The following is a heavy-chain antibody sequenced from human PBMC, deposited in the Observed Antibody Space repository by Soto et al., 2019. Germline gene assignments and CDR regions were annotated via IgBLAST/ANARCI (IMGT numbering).Heavy chain of an antibody. CDR1: GDSISSDY. Sequence: PSETLSLTCTVSGDSISSDYWWSWIRQPAGKGLERIGRIQANGNTNYNPSLKSRVTVSVDTSKNQFSLKVRSVTAADTAVYYCAKGAGPPWFDPWGQGTLVTVSS. CDR3: AKGAGPPWFDP. V-gene: IGHV4-4*07. J-gene: IGHJ5*02. CDR2: IQANGNT.